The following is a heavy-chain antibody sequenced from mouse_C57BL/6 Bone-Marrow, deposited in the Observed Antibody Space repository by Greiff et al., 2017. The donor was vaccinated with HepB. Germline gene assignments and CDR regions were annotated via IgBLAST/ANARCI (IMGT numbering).Heavy chain of an antibody. CDR2: ISSGGSYT. Sequence: DVMLVESGGDLVKPGGSLKLSCAASGFTFSSYGMSWVRQTPDKRLEWVATISSGGSYTYYPDSVKGRFTISRDNAKNTLYLQMSSLKSEDTAMYYCARQTPYYYGTPFAYWGQGTLVTVSA. J-gene: IGHJ3*01. CDR1: GFTFSSYG. D-gene: IGHD1-1*01. CDR3: ARQTPYYYGTPFAY. V-gene: IGHV5-6*02.